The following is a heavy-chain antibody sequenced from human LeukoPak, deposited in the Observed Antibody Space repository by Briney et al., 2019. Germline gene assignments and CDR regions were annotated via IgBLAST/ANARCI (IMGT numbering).Heavy chain of an antibody. CDR2: INPNSGGT. CDR3: AREDSDIFPGSFYSGMDV. CDR1: GYTFTGYY. V-gene: IGHV1-2*06. J-gene: IGHJ6*02. D-gene: IGHD3-9*01. Sequence: ASVTVSCKASGYTFTGYYMHWVRQAPGQGLEWMGRINPNSGGTNYAQKFQGKVTMTRDTSISTAYMELSRLRSDDTAVYYRAREDSDIFPGSFYSGMDVWAQGTPATVS.